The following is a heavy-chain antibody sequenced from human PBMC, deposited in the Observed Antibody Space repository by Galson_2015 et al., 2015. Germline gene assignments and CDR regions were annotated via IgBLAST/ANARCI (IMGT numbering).Heavy chain of an antibody. Sequence: SMRLSYAASGFTFSSSAMHWVHQAPGKGLEWVAVISYDGSNKYYADSVKGRFTISRDNSKNTLHLQMNSLRAEDTAVYYCAREGTSSSWYGAFDIWGQGTMVTVSS. CDR1: GFTFSSSA. V-gene: IGHV3-30-3*01. CDR2: ISYDGSNK. CDR3: AREGTSSSWYGAFDI. D-gene: IGHD6-13*01. J-gene: IGHJ3*02.